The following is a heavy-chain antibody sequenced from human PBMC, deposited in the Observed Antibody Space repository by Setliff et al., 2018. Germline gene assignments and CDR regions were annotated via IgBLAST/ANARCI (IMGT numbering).Heavy chain of an antibody. D-gene: IGHD5-12*01. J-gene: IGHJ6*03. CDR3: VREGVDRRSSTDYRYYMDV. CDR2: TIPMFRTT. CDR1: GGTFSNYG. V-gene: IGHV1-69*05. Sequence: GASVKVSCKASGGTFSNYGISWVRQAPGQGLEWMGGTIPMFRTTNYARKFQGRVTIITDESTSTACMQLSSLGSDDTAVYYCVREGVDRRSSTDYRYYMDVWGEGTTVTVSS.